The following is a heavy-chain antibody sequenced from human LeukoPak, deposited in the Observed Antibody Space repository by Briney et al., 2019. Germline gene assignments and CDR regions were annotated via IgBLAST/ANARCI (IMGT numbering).Heavy chain of an antibody. CDR2: IYYSGST. J-gene: IGHJ6*03. CDR3: ARSAGNYYYYYMDV. CDR1: GDSISSSSYY. V-gene: IGHV4-39*07. Sequence: SETLSLICTVSGDSISSSSYYWGWIRQPPGKGLEWIGNIYYSGSTYYNPSLKSRVTISVDTSKNQFSLKLSSVTAADTAVYYCARSAGNYYYYYMDVWGKGTTVTVSS.